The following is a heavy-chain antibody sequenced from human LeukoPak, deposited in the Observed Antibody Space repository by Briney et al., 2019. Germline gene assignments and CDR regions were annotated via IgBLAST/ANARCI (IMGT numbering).Heavy chain of an antibody. CDR1: GFMFSSHW. D-gene: IGHD6-13*01. V-gene: IGHV3-7*03. CDR3: ARHGEAPGIYFDL. Sequence: PGGSLRLSCAPSGFMFSSHWMSWVRQAPGKGLEWVANINQDGSQKYYMDSVRGRFTISRDNAKNSLYLQMNSLRAEDTAVYYCARHGEAPGIYFDLWGQGTPVTVSS. CDR2: INQDGSQK. J-gene: IGHJ4*02.